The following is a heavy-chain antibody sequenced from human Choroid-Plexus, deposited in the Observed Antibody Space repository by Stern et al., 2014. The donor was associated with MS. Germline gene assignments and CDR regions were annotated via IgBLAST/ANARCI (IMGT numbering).Heavy chain of an antibody. CDR1: GFTFGSCA. J-gene: IGHJ5*02. D-gene: IGHD2/OR15-2a*01. V-gene: IGHV3-30*18. CDR3: AKDRQYLTYFFDH. CDR2: VSYDGSNK. Sequence: VQLVESGGGVVQPGRPLRLSCVASGFTFGSCAMHWVRQAPGKGLEWVAGVSYDGSNKYYAGSVNGRFTISRYNSQNTLYMQMSSLRPEDTAVYYCAKDRQYLTYFFDHWGQGSLVTVSS.